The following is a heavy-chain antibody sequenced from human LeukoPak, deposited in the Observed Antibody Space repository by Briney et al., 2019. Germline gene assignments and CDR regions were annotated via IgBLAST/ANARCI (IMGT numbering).Heavy chain of an antibody. V-gene: IGHV4-30-2*02. D-gene: IGHD2-2*01. CDR3: ARSPPTSWYLVNWFDP. CDR2: IYHSGST. Sequence: PSQTLSLTCTVSGGSISSGGYYWRWIRQPPGKGLEWIGYIYHSGSTYYNPSLKSRVTISVDTSKNQFSLKLSSVTAADTAVYYCARSPPTSWYLVNWFDPWGQGTLVTVSS. J-gene: IGHJ5*02. CDR1: GGSISSGGYY.